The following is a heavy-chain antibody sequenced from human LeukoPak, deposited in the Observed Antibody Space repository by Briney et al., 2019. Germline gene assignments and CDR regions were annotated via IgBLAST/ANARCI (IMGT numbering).Heavy chain of an antibody. Sequence: PGESLKISCKGSGYSFTSYWIGWVRQMPGKGRVWMGTIYPGDSDTRYSPSFQGQVTISADKSISTAYLQWSSLKASDTAMYYCARTYDSSGYYDYWGQGTLVTVSS. CDR3: ARTYDSSGYYDY. D-gene: IGHD3-22*01. CDR2: IYPGDSDT. CDR1: GYSFTSYW. V-gene: IGHV5-51*01. J-gene: IGHJ4*02.